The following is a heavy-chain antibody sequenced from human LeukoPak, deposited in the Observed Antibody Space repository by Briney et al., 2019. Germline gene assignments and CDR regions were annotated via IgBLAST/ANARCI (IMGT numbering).Heavy chain of an antibody. D-gene: IGHD5-12*01. V-gene: IGHV3-74*01. CDR1: GFTFSSYW. Sequence: GSLRLSCAASGFTFSSYWMHWVRQAPGKGLVWVSRINSDGSSTSYADSVKGRFTISRDNAKNTLYLQMNSLRAEDTAVYYCARDVEWLRPFDYWGQGTLVTVPS. CDR2: INSDGSST. CDR3: ARDVEWLRPFDY. J-gene: IGHJ4*02.